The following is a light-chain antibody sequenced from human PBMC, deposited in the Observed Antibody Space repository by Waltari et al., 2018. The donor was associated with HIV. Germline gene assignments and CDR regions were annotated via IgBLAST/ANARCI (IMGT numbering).Light chain of an antibody. Sequence: QSVLTHPPSASGTPGQRVTISCSGSSSNIGINSVHWYQQLPGAAPTLLIYTNNQRPSGVPDRFSGSKSGTSASLAISGLQSEDEADYYCAAWDDSLNGFVFGAGTKVTVL. CDR3: AAWDDSLNGFV. CDR2: TNN. CDR1: SSNIGINS. J-gene: IGLJ1*01. V-gene: IGLV1-44*01.